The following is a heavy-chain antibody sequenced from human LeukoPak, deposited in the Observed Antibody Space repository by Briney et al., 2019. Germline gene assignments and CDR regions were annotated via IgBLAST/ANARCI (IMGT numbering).Heavy chain of an antibody. Sequence: SGGSLRLSCAPSGSIFTNEELNWVRQAPGKGLEWVAYVSSSSGRTTYYADSVTGRFTVSRDNGKNSLDLQMNSLRAEDTAIYYCARVQNGDYASRAFDVWGQGTLVTVSS. V-gene: IGHV3-48*03. CDR2: SSSSGRTT. CDR1: GSIFTNEE. D-gene: IGHD4-17*01. CDR3: ARVQNGDYASRAFDV. J-gene: IGHJ3*01.